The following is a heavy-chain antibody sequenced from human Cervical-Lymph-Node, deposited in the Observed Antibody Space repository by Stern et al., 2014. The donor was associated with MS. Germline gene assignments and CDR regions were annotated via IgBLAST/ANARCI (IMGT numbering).Heavy chain of an antibody. Sequence: VQLVESGPGLVKPSQTLSLTCTVSGGSISSGTFYWSWIRQPAGKGLEWIGGIDTRGATNNTPSLKRGVPISIATTKNQFSRKGGLETAADTAVYFCARVDPVDWFDPWGQGTLVTVSS. CDR2: IDTRGAT. CDR1: GGSISSGTFY. J-gene: IGHJ5*02. CDR3: ARVDPVDWFDP. D-gene: IGHD3-9*01. V-gene: IGHV4-61*02.